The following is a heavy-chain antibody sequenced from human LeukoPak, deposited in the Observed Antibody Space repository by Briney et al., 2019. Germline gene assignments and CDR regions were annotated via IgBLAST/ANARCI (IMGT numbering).Heavy chain of an antibody. CDR2: TNPSGGST. J-gene: IGHJ5*02. Sequence: ASVKVSCNASGYTFTSYYMHWVRQAPGQGLEWMGITNPSGGSTSYAQKFQGRVTMTRDTSTSTVYMELSSLRSEDTAVYYCARGGYCSSTSCYVGSNWFDPWGQGTLVTVSS. D-gene: IGHD2-2*01. CDR3: ARGGYCSSTSCYVGSNWFDP. CDR1: GYTFTSYY. V-gene: IGHV1-46*03.